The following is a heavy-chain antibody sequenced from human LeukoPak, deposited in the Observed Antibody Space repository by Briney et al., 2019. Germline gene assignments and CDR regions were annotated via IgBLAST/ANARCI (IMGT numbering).Heavy chain of an antibody. D-gene: IGHD6-19*01. Sequence: PGGSLRLSCAASGFTVSSNYMSWVRQAPGKGLEWVSVIYSGGSTHYADSVKGRFTISRDNSKNTLYLQMNSLRAEDTAVYYCARASSGWYPTGFDYWGQGTLVTVSS. CDR3: ARASSGWYPTGFDY. J-gene: IGHJ4*02. CDR2: IYSGGST. CDR1: GFTVSSNY. V-gene: IGHV3-53*01.